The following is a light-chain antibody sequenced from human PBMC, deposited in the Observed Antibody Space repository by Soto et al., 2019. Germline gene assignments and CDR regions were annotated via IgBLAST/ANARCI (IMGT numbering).Light chain of an antibody. CDR2: GAS. CDR1: QGVSNN. Sequence: EIVMTQSPATLSVSPGERATLSCRTSQGVSNNLAWYQQKPGQAPRLLMYGASTRATNTPARFSGSGSGTEFTLTISNLQSEDFAIYYCQQYDNWPPMYTFGQGTKLEIK. J-gene: IGKJ2*01. CDR3: QQYDNWPPMYT. V-gene: IGKV3-15*01.